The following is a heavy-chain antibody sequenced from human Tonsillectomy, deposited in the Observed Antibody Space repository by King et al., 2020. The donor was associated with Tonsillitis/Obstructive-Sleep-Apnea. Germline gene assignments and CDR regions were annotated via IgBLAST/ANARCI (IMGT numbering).Heavy chain of an antibody. CDR3: ARSYDSRGYYLYDAFDI. Sequence: QLVQSGAEVKKPGSSVKVSCKASGGTFSSYAISWVRQAPGQGLEWMGGIIPILGIANYAQKFQGRVTITADKSTSTAYMELSSLRSEDTAVYYCARSYDSRGYYLYDAFDIWGQGTMVTVSS. CDR1: GGTFSSYA. J-gene: IGHJ3*02. CDR2: IIPILGIA. V-gene: IGHV1-69*10. D-gene: IGHD3-22*01.